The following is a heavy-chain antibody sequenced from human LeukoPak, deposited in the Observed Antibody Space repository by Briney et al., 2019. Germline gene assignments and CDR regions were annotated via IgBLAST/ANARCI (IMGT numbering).Heavy chain of an antibody. CDR3: ARDDCGDTCYPGGY. Sequence: PGASVKVSCTASGYTFTKYVVHWVRQAPGQRPEWMGWINAGNGDTKYSQNFQDRVTITRDTSANTAYMELSSLTSEDTALYSCARDDCGDTCYPGGYWGQGTLVTVSS. CDR2: INAGNGDT. V-gene: IGHV1-3*01. D-gene: IGHD2-21*01. J-gene: IGHJ4*02. CDR1: GYTFTKYV.